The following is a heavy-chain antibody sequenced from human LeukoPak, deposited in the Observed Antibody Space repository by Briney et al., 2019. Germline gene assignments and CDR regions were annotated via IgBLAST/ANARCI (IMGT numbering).Heavy chain of an antibody. D-gene: IGHD1-7*01. J-gene: IGHJ3*02. V-gene: IGHV3-30*02. Sequence: GGSLRLSCAASGFIFSGYGMHWVRQAPGKGLEWVAYIRSDESNKNYADSVEGRFTISRDNSKNMLYLQMNSLTTEDTALYYCARTNRYAFDIWGQGTMVTVSS. CDR2: IRSDESNK. CDR1: GFIFSGYG. CDR3: ARTNRYAFDI.